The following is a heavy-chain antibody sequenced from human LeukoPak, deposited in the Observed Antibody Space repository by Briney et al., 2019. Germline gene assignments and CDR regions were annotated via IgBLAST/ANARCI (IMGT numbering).Heavy chain of an antibody. Sequence: PSETLSLTCTVSGGSISSYYWSWIRQPPGKGLEWIGYIYYSGSTNYNPSLKSRVTISVDTSKNQFSLKLSSVTAADTAVYYCAALVAATVSYWGQGTLVTVSS. J-gene: IGHJ4*02. CDR2: IYYSGST. CDR1: GGSISSYY. CDR3: AALVAATVSY. D-gene: IGHD1-26*01. V-gene: IGHV4-59*01.